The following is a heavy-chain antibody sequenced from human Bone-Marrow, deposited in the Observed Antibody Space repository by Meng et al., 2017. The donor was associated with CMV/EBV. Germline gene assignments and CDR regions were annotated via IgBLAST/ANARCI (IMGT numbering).Heavy chain of an antibody. D-gene: IGHD3-22*01. CDR3: ARSVHYDSTGDERRQVPDF. CDR1: GYTLNIYG. CDR2: ISADNGNT. J-gene: IGHJ4*02. Sequence: ASVTVSCKPSGYTLNIYGITWVRQAPGQGLEWVGWISADNGNTNSAENLQGRVTMTTDTATNTAYMELRSLRSDDTAVYYCARSVHYDSTGDERRQVPDFWGQGTLVTVSS. V-gene: IGHV1-18*01.